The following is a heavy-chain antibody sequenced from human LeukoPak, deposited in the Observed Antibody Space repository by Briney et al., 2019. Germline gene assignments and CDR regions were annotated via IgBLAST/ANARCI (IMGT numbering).Heavy chain of an antibody. CDR2: ISSSGSTI. J-gene: IGHJ3*02. CDR1: GFTFSDYY. D-gene: IGHD2-21*01. CDR3: ARAQFQTLFRKDAFDI. Sequence: GGSLRLSCAASGFTFSDYYMSWIRQAPGKGLEWVSYISSSGSTIYYADSVKGRFTISRDNAKNSLYLQMNSLRAEDTAVYYCARAQFQTLFRKDAFDIWGQGTMVTVSS. V-gene: IGHV3-11*01.